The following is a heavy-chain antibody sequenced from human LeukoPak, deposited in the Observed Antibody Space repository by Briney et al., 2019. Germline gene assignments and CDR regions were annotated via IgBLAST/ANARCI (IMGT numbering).Heavy chain of an antibody. D-gene: IGHD6-13*01. V-gene: IGHV3-7*03. Sequence: PGGSLRLSCAASGFTFSTYWMSWVRQAPGKGLEWVANIKQDGSVKYYVDSVKGRFTISRDNAKNLLYLQMNSLRAEDTAMYYCARDSAGNDYWGQGTLVTVSS. CDR3: ARDSAGNDY. CDR1: GFTFSTYW. J-gene: IGHJ4*02. CDR2: IKQDGSVK.